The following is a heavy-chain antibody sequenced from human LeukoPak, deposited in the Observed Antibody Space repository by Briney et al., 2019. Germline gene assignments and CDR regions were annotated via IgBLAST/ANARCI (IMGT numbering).Heavy chain of an antibody. J-gene: IGHJ4*02. CDR2: ISYDGSKK. V-gene: IGHV3-30-3*01. CDR3: AKDRSEWLLVGGYFDS. D-gene: IGHD3-3*01. Sequence: GGSLRLSCAASGFTFSGSAMHWVRQAPGKGPEWVTFISYDGSKKYYADSVRGRFTISRDNSKNTLYLQMNSLRAEDTAVYYCAKDRSEWLLVGGYFDSWGQGTLVTVSS. CDR1: GFTFSGSA.